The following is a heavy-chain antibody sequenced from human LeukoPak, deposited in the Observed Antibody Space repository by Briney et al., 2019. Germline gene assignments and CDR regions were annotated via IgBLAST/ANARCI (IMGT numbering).Heavy chain of an antibody. CDR1: GGSVSSGSYY. D-gene: IGHD1-26*01. CDR3: AREVRIVGATYYYYYGMDV. Sequence: SETLSPTCTVSGGSVSSGSYYWSWIRQPPGKGLEWIGYIYYSGSTNYNPSLKSRVTISVDTSKNQFSLKLSSVTAADTAVYYCAREVRIVGATYYYYYGMDVWGQGTTVTVSS. CDR2: IYYSGST. V-gene: IGHV4-61*01. J-gene: IGHJ6*02.